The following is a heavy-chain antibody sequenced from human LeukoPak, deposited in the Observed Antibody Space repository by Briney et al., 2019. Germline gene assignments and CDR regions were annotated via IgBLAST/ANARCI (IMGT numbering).Heavy chain of an antibody. D-gene: IGHD3-22*01. CDR3: ARDYYDSSGKDDY. V-gene: IGHV1-58*02. CDR2: IVVGSGNT. CDR1: GFTFTSSA. J-gene: IGHJ4*02. Sequence: GTSVKVSCKASGFTFTSSAMQWVRQARGQRLEWIGWIVVGSGNTNYAQKFQERVTITRDMSTSTAYMELSSLRSEDTAVYYCARDYYDSSGKDDYWGQGTLVTVSS.